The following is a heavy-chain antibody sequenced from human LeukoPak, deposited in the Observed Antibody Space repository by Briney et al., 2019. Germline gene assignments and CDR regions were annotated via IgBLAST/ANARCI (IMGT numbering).Heavy chain of an antibody. CDR3: AKDLSRAVAADWFDP. D-gene: IGHD6-19*01. CDR1: GFTFSSYA. V-gene: IGHV3-30*04. Sequence: GGSLRLSCAASGFTFSSYAMHWVRQAPGKGLEWVAVISYDGGNKYYADSVKGRFTISRDNSKNTLYLQMTNLRAADTAVYYCAKDLSRAVAADWFDPWDQGSLVTVSS. CDR2: ISYDGGNK. J-gene: IGHJ5*02.